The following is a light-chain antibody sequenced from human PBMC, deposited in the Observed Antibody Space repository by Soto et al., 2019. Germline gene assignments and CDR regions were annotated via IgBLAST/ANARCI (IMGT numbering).Light chain of an antibody. CDR3: QQYGSSPSIT. CDR2: GAS. Sequence: EIVLTPSPGTLSLSPVERASLSCRASQSVSSSYLAWYQQKPGQAPRLLIYGASSRATGIPDRFSGSGSGTDFTLTISRLEPEDFAVYYCQQYGSSPSITFGQGTRLEI. J-gene: IGKJ5*01. CDR1: QSVSSSY. V-gene: IGKV3-20*01.